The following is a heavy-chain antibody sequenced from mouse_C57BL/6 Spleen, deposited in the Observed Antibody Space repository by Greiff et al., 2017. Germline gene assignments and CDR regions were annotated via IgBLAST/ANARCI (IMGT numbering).Heavy chain of an antibody. J-gene: IGHJ4*01. D-gene: IGHD3-2*02. V-gene: IGHV1-22*01. Sequence: EVQLQQSGPELVKPGASVKKSCKASGYTFTDYNMHWVKQSHGKSLEWIGYINPNNGGTSYNQKFKGKATLTVNKSSSTAYMELRSLTSEDSAVYYCARSGYSSGYYYYAMDYWGQGTSVTVSS. CDR2: INPNNGGT. CDR3: ARSGYSSGYYYYAMDY. CDR1: GYTFTDYN.